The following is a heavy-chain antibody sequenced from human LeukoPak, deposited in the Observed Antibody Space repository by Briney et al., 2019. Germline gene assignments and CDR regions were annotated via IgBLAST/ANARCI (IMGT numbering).Heavy chain of an antibody. V-gene: IGHV6-1*01. J-gene: IGHJ5*02. CDR2: TYYRSKWYN. D-gene: IGHD3-10*01. CDR1: GDSVSSNSAA. Sequence: SQTLSLTCAISGDSVSSNSAAWNWIRQSPSRGLEWLGRTYYRSKWYNDYAVSVKSQITINPDTSKNQFSLQLNSVTPEDTAVYYCARDPNLWFGEPLGWFDPWGQGTLVTVSS. CDR3: ARDPNLWFGEPLGWFDP.